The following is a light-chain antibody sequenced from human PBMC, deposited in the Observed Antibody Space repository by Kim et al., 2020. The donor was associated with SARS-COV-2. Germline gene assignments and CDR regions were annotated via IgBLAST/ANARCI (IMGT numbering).Light chain of an antibody. J-gene: IGLJ1*01. CDR2: RDS. CDR1: NNGSKN. CDR3: QVWDSSTAV. Sequence: XAMGQTARITCGGNNNGSKNVHWYQQKPGQAPVLVIYRDSNRTSGIPERFSGSNSGNTATLTISRAQAGDEADYYCQVWDSSTAVFGTGTEVTVL. V-gene: IGLV3-9*01.